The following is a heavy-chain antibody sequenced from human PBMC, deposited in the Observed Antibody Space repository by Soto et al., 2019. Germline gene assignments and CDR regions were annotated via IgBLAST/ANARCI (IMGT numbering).Heavy chain of an antibody. CDR3: ARGWRTYYYDSSGYST. J-gene: IGHJ5*02. V-gene: IGHV1-69*06. Sequence: QVQLVQSGAEVKKPGSSVKVSCKASGGTFSSYAISWVRQAPGQGLEWMGGIIPIFGTANYAQKFQGRVTITADKATSTAYMELSSLRSEDTAVYYCARGWRTYYYDSSGYSTWGQGTLVTVSS. D-gene: IGHD3-22*01. CDR1: GGTFSSYA. CDR2: IIPIFGTA.